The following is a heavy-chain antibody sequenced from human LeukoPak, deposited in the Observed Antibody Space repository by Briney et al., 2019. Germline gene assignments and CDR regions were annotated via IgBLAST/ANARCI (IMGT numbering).Heavy chain of an antibody. Sequence: GRSLRLSCAASGFTFSSYGMHWVRQAPGKGLEWVAVIWYDGSNIYYADSVKGRFTISRDNSKNTLYLQMNSLRAEDTAVYHCARGSSDFDYWGQGTLVTVSS. J-gene: IGHJ4*02. V-gene: IGHV3-33*01. CDR1: GFTFSSYG. D-gene: IGHD2-15*01. CDR2: IWYDGSNI. CDR3: ARGSSDFDY.